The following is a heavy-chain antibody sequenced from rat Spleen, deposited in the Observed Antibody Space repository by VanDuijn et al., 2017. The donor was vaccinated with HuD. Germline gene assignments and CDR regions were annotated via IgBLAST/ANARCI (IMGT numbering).Heavy chain of an antibody. V-gene: IGHV5-7*01. CDR3: ATHVPTVVDY. J-gene: IGHJ2*01. Sequence: EVQLVESGGGLVQPGRSLKLSCAASGFTFSDYNMAWVRQAPKKGLEWVATISYDGSITHYRDSVRGRFTIFRDVAKSTLYLQMDSLRSEDTATYYCATHVPTVVDYWGQGVMVTVSS. D-gene: IGHD1-1*01. CDR1: GFTFSDYN. CDR2: ISYDGSIT.